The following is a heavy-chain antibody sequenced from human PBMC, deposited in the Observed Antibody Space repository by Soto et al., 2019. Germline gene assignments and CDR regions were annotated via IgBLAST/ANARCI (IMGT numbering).Heavy chain of an antibody. CDR3: ASRPPVPNYNGVFDF. D-gene: IGHD1-20*01. J-gene: IGHJ4*02. Sequence: SYHRSWINQPPGKGLEWVSAISGSGGSTSYADSVRGRFTISRDNAKNSLFLQMNGLRVEDSAIYYCASRPPVPNYNGVFDFWGKGALDTV. CDR1: SYH. V-gene: IGHV3-23*01. CDR2: ISGSGGST.